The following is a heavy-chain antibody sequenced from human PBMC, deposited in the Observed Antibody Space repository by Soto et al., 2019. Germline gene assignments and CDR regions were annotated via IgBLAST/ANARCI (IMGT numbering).Heavy chain of an antibody. CDR2: ISAHNGNT. D-gene: IGHD1-1*01. CDR3: ARGRYGDY. V-gene: IGHV1-18*01. J-gene: IGHJ4*02. Sequence: QVNLVQSGAEVKKPGASVKVSCKGSGYAFTTYGITWVRQAPGQGLEWMGWISAHNGNTNYAQKLQGRVNVTRDTYTSTAYMELRGLRSDDTAVYYCARGRYGDYWGQGALVTVSS. CDR1: GYAFTTYG.